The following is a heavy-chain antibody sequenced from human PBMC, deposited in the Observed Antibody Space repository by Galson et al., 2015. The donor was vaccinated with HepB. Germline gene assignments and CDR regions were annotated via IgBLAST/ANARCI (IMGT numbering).Heavy chain of an antibody. J-gene: IGHJ6*02. Sequence: SLRLSCAASGFTFSSYAMHWVRQAPGKGLEWVAVISYDGSNKYYADSVKGRFTISRDNSKNTLYLQMNSLRAEDTAVYYCARGSSWLGYYYYGMDVWGQGTTVTVSS. CDR1: GFTFSSYA. CDR3: ARGSSWLGYYYYGMDV. V-gene: IGHV3-30-3*01. CDR2: ISYDGSNK. D-gene: IGHD6-13*01.